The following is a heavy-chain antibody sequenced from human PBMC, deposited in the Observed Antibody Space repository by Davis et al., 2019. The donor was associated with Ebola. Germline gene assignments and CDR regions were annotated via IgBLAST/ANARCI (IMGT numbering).Heavy chain of an antibody. D-gene: IGHD3-3*01. Sequence: GESLKISCAASGFTVSSHYMSWVRQAPGKGLEWVSVIYSGGSKYYADSVKGRFTISRDNSKNTLYLQMNSLRAEDTAVYYCARDGYDFWSGYYGIYYYYGMDVWGQGTTVTVSS. V-gene: IGHV3-53*01. CDR1: GFTVSSHY. CDR3: ARDGYDFWSGYYGIYYYYGMDV. J-gene: IGHJ6*02. CDR2: IYSGGSK.